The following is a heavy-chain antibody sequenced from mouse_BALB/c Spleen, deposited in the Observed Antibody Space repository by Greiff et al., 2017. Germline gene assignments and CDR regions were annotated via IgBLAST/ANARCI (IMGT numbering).Heavy chain of an antibody. J-gene: IGHJ3*01. CDR3: ARITTVDVFAY. CDR2: IWWNDNK. V-gene: IGHV8-11*01. CDR1: GFSLSTYGIG. D-gene: IGHD1-1*01. Sequence: TLKVSGPGILQPSQTLSLTCSFSGFSLSTYGIGVGWIRQPSGKGLEWLAHIWWNDNKYYNTALKSRLTISKDTSNNQVFLKIASVDTADTATYYCARITTVDVFAYWGQGTLVTVSA.